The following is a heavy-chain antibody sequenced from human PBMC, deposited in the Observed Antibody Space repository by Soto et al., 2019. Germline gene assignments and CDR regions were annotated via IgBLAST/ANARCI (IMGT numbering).Heavy chain of an antibody. J-gene: IGHJ4*02. CDR3: ARDSSSFDNY. Sequence: GYSFTSYWISWVRQMPGKGLEWMGRIDPSDSYTNYSPSFQGHVTISADKSISTTYLQWSSLKASDTAMYYCARDSSSFDNYWGQGTLVTVSS. V-gene: IGHV5-10-1*01. CDR2: IDPSDSYT. D-gene: IGHD6-13*01. CDR1: GYSFTSYW.